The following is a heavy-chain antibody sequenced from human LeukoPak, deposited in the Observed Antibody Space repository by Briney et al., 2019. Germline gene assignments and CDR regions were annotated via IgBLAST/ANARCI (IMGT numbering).Heavy chain of an antibody. J-gene: IGHJ4*02. Sequence: SSETLSLTCTVSGRSISISSYYWGWIRQPPGKGLEWIGRIYYSGSTYYNPSLKSRVTISVDTSKNQCSRKLSSVTAAYTAVYYCASYYFLPFDYWGQGTLVTVSS. V-gene: IGHV4-39*01. CDR2: IYYSGST. CDR3: ASYYFLPFDY. CDR1: GRSISISSYY. D-gene: IGHD3-3*01.